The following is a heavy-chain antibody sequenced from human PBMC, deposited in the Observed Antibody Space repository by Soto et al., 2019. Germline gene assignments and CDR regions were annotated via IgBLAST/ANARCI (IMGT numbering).Heavy chain of an antibody. CDR1: GGSISSSSYY. D-gene: IGHD2-15*01. CDR2: IYYSGST. Sequence: SETLSLTCTVSGGSISSSSYYWGWIRQPPGKGLEWIGSIYYSGSTYYNPSLKSRVTISVDTSKNQFSLKLSSVTAADTAVYYCARPGYCSGGSCSDPFDYWGQGTLVTVSS. V-gene: IGHV4-39*01. CDR3: ARPGYCSGGSCSDPFDY. J-gene: IGHJ4*02.